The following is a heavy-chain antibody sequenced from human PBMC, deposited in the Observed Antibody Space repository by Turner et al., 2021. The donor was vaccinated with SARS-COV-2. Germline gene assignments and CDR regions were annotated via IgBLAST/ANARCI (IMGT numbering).Heavy chain of an antibody. CDR2: IKQDESEK. V-gene: IGHV3-7*03. J-gene: IGHJ4*02. D-gene: IGHD5-18*01. CDR1: GLTFSSYW. CDR3: ATGGYSYHH. Sequence: EVQVVESGGGLVQPGGSVRLSCAVSGLTFSSYWMSWVRQAPGKGLEWVANIKQDESEKNYVDSVKGRFTISRDNAKNSLNLQMNSLRAEDTAVYYCATGGYSYHHWGQGTLVTVSS.